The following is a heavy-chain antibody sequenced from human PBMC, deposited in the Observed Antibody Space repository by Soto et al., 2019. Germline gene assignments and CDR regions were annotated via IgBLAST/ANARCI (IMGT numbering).Heavy chain of an antibody. D-gene: IGHD2-2*01. V-gene: IGHV3-23*01. Sequence: EVQLLESGGGLVQPGGSLRLSCAASGFTFRNYAMSWARQAPGKGLEWVSAISGSGGTTHYADSVKGRFTISRDNSKNALYLQMNSLRVEDTAVYYCAKDPSSTSCYAFAYWGQGSLVTVSS. CDR1: GFTFRNYA. J-gene: IGHJ4*02. CDR2: ISGSGGTT. CDR3: AKDPSSTSCYAFAY.